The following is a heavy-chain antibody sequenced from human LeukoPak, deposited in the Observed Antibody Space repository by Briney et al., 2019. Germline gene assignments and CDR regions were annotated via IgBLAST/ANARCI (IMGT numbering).Heavy chain of an antibody. CDR3: TRAKSGYLYYFDY. Sequence: SVKVSCKASGGTFSSYAISWVRQAPGQGLEWMGGIIPIFGTANYAQKFQGRVTITADESTSTAYMELSSLRSEDTVVYYCTRAKSGYLYYFDYWGQGTLVTVSS. CDR2: IIPIFGTA. V-gene: IGHV1-69*13. D-gene: IGHD5-12*01. CDR1: GGTFSSYA. J-gene: IGHJ4*02.